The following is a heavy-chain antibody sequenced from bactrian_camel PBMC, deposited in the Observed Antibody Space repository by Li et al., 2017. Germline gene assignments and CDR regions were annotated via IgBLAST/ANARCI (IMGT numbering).Heavy chain of an antibody. CDR2: IDNDGFP. Sequence: HVQLVESGGGSVQAGGSLRLSCVVSGYTPNGNCMAWFRQYPGNEREAIAAIDNDGFPTYHAAVKGRFAISRDNAENTLYLQMNSLKPVDTAMYHCAADNRVTLGYCYKKYRDLEWHYTGQGTQVTVS. CDR1: GYTPNGNC. D-gene: IGHD2*01. J-gene: IGHJ4*01. V-gene: IGHV3S53*01.